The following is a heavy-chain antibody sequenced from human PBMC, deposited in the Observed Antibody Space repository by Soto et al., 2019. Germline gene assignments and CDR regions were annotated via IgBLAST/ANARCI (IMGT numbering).Heavy chain of an antibody. D-gene: IGHD6-19*01. CDR2: VYYSGST. J-gene: IGHJ4*02. CDR1: GDSIGRNSYY. CDR3: ARITGAVVEY. V-gene: IGHV4-39*01. Sequence: QLQLQESGPGLVRPSETLSLTCTVSGDSIGRNSYYWSWIRQPPGKGLEWIGSVYYSGSTYYNPFLKSRVTVSLDTPKNQFSLTLTSVTAADSAIYYCARITGAVVEYWGQGTLVTISS.